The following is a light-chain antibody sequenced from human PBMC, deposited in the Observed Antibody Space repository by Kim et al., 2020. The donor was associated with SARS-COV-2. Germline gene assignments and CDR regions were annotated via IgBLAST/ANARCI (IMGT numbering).Light chain of an antibody. CDR3: QQYYLWPRT. Sequence: EIVLTQSPAALSVSPGDGATLSCRASQRINNNLAWYHQKPGQAPRLVIYGASTRATGIPARFSGSGSGTEFTLTISSLQPEDSAVYYCQQYYLWPRTFGVGTKVDIK. CDR2: GAS. J-gene: IGKJ4*02. V-gene: IGKV3-15*01. CDR1: QRINNN.